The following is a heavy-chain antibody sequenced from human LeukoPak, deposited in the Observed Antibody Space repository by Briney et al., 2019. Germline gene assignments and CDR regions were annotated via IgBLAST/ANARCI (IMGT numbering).Heavy chain of an antibody. D-gene: IGHD3-22*01. CDR2: ISGSGGST. J-gene: IGHJ4*02. CDR3: ARGGYYDSSGYYGPVDY. Sequence: GGSLRLSCAASGFTFSSYAMSWVRQAPGKGLEWVSAISGSGGSTYYADSVKGRFTISRDNSKNTLYLQMNSLRAEDTAVYYCARGGYYDSSGYYGPVDYWGQGTLVTVSS. CDR1: GFTFSSYA. V-gene: IGHV3-23*01.